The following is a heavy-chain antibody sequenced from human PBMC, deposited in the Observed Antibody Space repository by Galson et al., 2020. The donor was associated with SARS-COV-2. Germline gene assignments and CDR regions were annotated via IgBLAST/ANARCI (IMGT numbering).Heavy chain of an antibody. J-gene: IGHJ6*03. CDR1: GYTLTELP. CDR3: ATVAVIYAGSYYYYMDV. Sequence: ASVKVSCKVSGYTLTELPMHWVRQAPGKGLEWMGGFDPEDGETIYAQKFQGRVTMTEDTSTDTAYMELSSLRSEDTAVYYCATVAVIYAGSYYYYMDVWGKGTTVTVS. V-gene: IGHV1-24*01. CDR2: FDPEDGET. D-gene: IGHD3-16*01.